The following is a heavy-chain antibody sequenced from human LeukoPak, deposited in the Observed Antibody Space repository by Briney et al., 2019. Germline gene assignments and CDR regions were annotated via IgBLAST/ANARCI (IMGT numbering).Heavy chain of an antibody. CDR1: GFTFSDYY. CDR3: ARDPSYYDSSGYYYVGWFDP. CDR2: ISSSGSTI. D-gene: IGHD3-22*01. Sequence: GGSLRLPCAASGFTFSDYYMSWIRQAPGKGLEWVSYISSSGSTIYYADSVKGRFTISRDNAKNSLYLQMNSLRAEDTAVYYCARDPSYYDSSGYYYVGWFDPWGQGTLVTVSS. J-gene: IGHJ5*02. V-gene: IGHV3-11*01.